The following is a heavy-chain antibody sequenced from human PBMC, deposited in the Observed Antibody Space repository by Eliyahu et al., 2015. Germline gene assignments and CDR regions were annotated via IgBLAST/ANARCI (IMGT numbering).Heavy chain of an antibody. J-gene: IGHJ5*02. CDR3: AREGYCSGGRCHSGLFDP. CDR2: ISTSNGDT. Sequence: QVQLVQSGAEVKKPGASVKVSCKASGYTFTNYGFTWVRQAPGQGLEWMGWISTSNGDTNYAQNLQGRVILTTDTSANTAYMELRSLRSDDTAVYYCAREGYCSGGRCHSGLFDPWGQGTLVTVSS. CDR1: GYTFTNYG. V-gene: IGHV1-18*04. D-gene: IGHD2-15*01.